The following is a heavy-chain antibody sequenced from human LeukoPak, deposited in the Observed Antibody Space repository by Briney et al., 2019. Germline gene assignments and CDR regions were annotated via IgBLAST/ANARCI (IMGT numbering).Heavy chain of an antibody. Sequence: PGGSLRLSCAASGFTFSNYAMTWVRQAPGTGLEWVSGISTSGRETFYADSVKGRFTTSRDNSENTLYLQMNSLRAEDTAVYYCTKDIKAGYGDSSFDYRGQGTLVTVSS. J-gene: IGHJ4*02. D-gene: IGHD4-17*01. CDR1: GFTFSNYA. CDR2: ISTSGRET. CDR3: TKDIKAGYGDSSFDY. V-gene: IGHV3-23*01.